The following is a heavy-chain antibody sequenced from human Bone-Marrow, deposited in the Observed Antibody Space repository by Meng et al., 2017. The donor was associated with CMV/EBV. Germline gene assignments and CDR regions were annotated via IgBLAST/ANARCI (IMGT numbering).Heavy chain of an antibody. Sequence: SVKVSCKASGYIFSYRYLHWVRQAPGQALEWMGWITPFNGNSNYAQKFQGRVTMTRDTSTSTVYLELSSLRSEDTAVYYCAREGHMLAWFDPWGQGTLVAVSS. J-gene: IGHJ5*02. D-gene: IGHD2-21*01. V-gene: IGHV1-45*02. CDR3: AREGHMLAWFDP. CDR2: ITPFNGNS. CDR1: GYIFSYRY.